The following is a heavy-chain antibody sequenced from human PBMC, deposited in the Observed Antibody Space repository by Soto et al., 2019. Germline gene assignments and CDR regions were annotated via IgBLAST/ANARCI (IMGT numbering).Heavy chain of an antibody. D-gene: IGHD6-6*01. Sequence: PGGSLRLSCAASGFTFSDYYMTWIRQAPGKGLEWVSYISSSVYTNYADSVKGRFTISRDNAKNSLYLQMNSLRADDTAVYYCARGRGISSSSYFAYWGQGTPVTVSS. CDR1: GFTFSDYY. CDR3: ARGRGISSSSYFAY. CDR2: ISSSVYT. J-gene: IGHJ4*02. V-gene: IGHV3-11*06.